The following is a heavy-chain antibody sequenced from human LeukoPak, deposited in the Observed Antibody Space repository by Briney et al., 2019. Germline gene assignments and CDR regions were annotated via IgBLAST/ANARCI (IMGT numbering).Heavy chain of an antibody. V-gene: IGHV3-7*01. D-gene: IGHD6-13*01. J-gene: IGHJ4*02. Sequence: GGSLRLSCAASGFTFNNYWMSWVRQAPGKGLEWVANIKQDGSEKHYADSMKGRFTISRDNAKNSIYLQINSLRDDDTAIYYCARIGYSSSCLDYWGQGILVTVSS. CDR2: IKQDGSEK. CDR3: ARIGYSSSCLDY. CDR1: GFTFNNYW.